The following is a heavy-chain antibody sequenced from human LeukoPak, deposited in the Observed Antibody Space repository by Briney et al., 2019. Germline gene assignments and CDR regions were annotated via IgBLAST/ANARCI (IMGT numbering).Heavy chain of an antibody. V-gene: IGHV3-7*01. CDR1: GFTFSSYW. D-gene: IGHD6-19*01. CDR3: ARDSLGYSSGWYVDY. J-gene: IGHJ4*02. CDR2: IKQDGSEK. Sequence: GGSLRLSCAASGFTFSSYWMSWVRQAPGKGLEWVANIKQDGSEKYYVDSVKGRLTISRDNAKNSLYLQMNSLRAEDTAVYYCARDSLGYSSGWYVDYWGQGTLVTVSS.